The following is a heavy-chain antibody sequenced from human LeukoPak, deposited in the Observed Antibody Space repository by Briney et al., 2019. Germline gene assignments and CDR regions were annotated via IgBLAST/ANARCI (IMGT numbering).Heavy chain of an antibody. V-gene: IGHV1-2*02. D-gene: IGHD5-18*01. J-gene: IGHJ5*02. Sequence: ASVKVSCKPSGYTFTGYYMHWVRQAPGLGLEWMGWINPNSGDTNYAQKFQGRVTMTRDTSISTAYMELSRLRSDDTAVYYCVRDFLGYSYGYSTKFDPWGQGTLVTVSS. CDR2: INPNSGDT. CDR1: GYTFTGYY. CDR3: VRDFLGYSYGYSTKFDP.